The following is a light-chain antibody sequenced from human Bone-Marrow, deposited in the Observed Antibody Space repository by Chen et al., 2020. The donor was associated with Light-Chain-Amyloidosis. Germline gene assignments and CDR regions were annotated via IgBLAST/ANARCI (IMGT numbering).Light chain of an antibody. V-gene: IGLV3-25*03. J-gene: IGLJ2*01. CDR2: RDT. Sequence: SYELTHPPSLSVSPGQTARITCSGDDLPTKYAYWYRQQPGQAPVLVIHRDTERPSGISERFSGSSSGTTATLTISGVQAEDEADYHCQSADSSGTYEVIFGGGTKLTVL. CDR3: QSADSSGTYEVI. CDR1: DLPTKY.